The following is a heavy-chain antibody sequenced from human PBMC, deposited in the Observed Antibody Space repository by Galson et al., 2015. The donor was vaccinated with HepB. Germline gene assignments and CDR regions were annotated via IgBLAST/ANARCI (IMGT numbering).Heavy chain of an antibody. D-gene: IGHD1-7*01. CDR3: ARDGGNLDFYYYMDV. Sequence: SVKVSCKASGYNFNNYAIHWVRQAPGQRLEWMGWINAGNGHTKFSQKFQGSVTITRDTSASTAYMELSSLRSEDTAVYYCARDGGNLDFYYYMDVWGNGTTVTVSS. V-gene: IGHV1-3*01. CDR1: GYNFNNYA. J-gene: IGHJ6*03. CDR2: INAGNGHT.